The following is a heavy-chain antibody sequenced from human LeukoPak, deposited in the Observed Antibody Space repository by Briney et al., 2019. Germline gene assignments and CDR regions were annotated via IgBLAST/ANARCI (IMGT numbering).Heavy chain of an antibody. CDR2: INHSGST. D-gene: IGHD2-2*01. Sequence: SETLSLTCAVYGGSFSGYYWSWIRQPPGKGLEWIGEINHSGSTNYNPSLKSRVTISVDTSKNQFSLKLSSVTAADTAVYYCARARFIVVVPAAIDIDAFDIWGQGTMATVSS. J-gene: IGHJ3*02. CDR3: ARARFIVVVPAAIDIDAFDI. V-gene: IGHV4-34*01. CDR1: GGSFSGYY.